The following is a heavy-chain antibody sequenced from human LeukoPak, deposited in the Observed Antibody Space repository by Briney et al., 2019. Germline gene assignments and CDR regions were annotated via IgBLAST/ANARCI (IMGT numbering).Heavy chain of an antibody. CDR2: INSNGSST. CDR3: ARGSMVRGVYYFDS. CDR1: GFTFSSYW. J-gene: IGHJ4*02. Sequence: GGSLRLSCAASGFTFSSYWMHWVRQAPGKGLVWVSRINSNGSSTSYADSVKGRFTISRDNAKNTLYLQMNGLRAEDTAVYYCARGSMVRGVYYFDSWGQGTLVTVSS. V-gene: IGHV3-74*01. D-gene: IGHD3-10*01.